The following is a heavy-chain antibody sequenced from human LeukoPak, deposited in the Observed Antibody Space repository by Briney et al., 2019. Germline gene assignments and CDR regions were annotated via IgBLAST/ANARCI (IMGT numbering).Heavy chain of an antibody. V-gene: IGHV3-33*01. D-gene: IGHD4-17*01. J-gene: IGHJ4*02. Sequence: GRSLRLSCAASGFTFSSYGMHWVRQAPGKGLKWVAFIWYDGSDKNYADSVKGRFTISRDNSKNTLYLQMNSLRAEGTAVYYCARDFYGDFSKFDYWGQGTLVTVSS. CDR3: ARDFYGDFSKFDY. CDR2: IWYDGSDK. CDR1: GFTFSSYG.